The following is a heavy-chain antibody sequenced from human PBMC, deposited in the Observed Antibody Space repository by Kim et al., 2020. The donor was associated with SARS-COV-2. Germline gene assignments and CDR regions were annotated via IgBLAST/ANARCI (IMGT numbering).Heavy chain of an antibody. CDR3: ARRDISTWSLAH. J-gene: IGHJ1*01. V-gene: IGHV4-59*08. CDR1: GGSISSYY. D-gene: IGHD3-3*02. Sequence: SETLSLTCTVSGGSISSYYWSWIRQPPGKGLEWIGYMSFSGSTNYNPSLKSRVTISLDTSNNQFSLRLSSMTAADTAVYSCARRDISTWSLAHWGQGTRV. CDR2: MSFSGST.